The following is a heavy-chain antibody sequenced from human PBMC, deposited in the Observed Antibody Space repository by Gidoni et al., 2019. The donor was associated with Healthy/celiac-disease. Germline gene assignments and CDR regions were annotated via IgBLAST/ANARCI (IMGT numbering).Heavy chain of an antibody. D-gene: IGHD2-15*01. V-gene: IGHV3-43*01. CDR2: SSWTGGTP. CDR3: ARDDGGLDT. J-gene: IGHJ3*01. Sequence: DVQLVEPGVGVVQPGGPLPLSRPIRGFSFDDATVHWVRQRPGKGPEWVAVSSWTGGTPHYEESVEGRFTGSRDVSKKSLYLQMNNVRADDTALYFCARDDGGLDTWGQGTKVTVSS. CDR1: GFSFDDAT.